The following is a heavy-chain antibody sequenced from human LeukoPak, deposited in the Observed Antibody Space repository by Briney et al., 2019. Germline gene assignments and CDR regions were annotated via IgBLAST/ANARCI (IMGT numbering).Heavy chain of an antibody. CDR2: IKQDGSEK. CDR3: ARTRHHRNIAAAGAKYFDY. Sequence: GGSLRLSCAASGFTFSSYWMSWVRQAPGKGLDWVANIKQDGSEKYYVDSVKGRFTISRDNSKNTLYLQMNSLRAEDTAVYYCARTRHHRNIAAAGAKYFDYWGQGTLVTVSS. D-gene: IGHD6-13*01. J-gene: IGHJ4*02. V-gene: IGHV3-7*01. CDR1: GFTFSSYW.